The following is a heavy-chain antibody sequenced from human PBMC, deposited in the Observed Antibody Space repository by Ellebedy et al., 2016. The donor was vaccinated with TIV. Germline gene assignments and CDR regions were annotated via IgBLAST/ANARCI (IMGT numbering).Heavy chain of an antibody. J-gene: IGHJ4*02. V-gene: IGHV1-69*13. CDR1: RGTFSTYA. Sequence: SVKVSXXASRGTFSTYAISWVRHAPGQGLEWMGGVVPMFGTANYAQKFQGRITLTADESTSTAYMELRSLKSEDTAVYYCARSSSEAGPRGYNDYWGQGTLVTVSS. CDR3: ARSSSEAGPRGYNDY. D-gene: IGHD6-19*01. CDR2: VVPMFGTA.